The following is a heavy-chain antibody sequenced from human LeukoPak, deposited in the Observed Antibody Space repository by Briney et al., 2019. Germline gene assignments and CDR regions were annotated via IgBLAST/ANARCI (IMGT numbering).Heavy chain of an antibody. CDR1: GYTFTNYG. J-gene: IGHJ3*02. D-gene: IGHD2-21*02. Sequence: ASVKVSCKAFGYTFTNYGISWVRQAPGQGLEWMGWISAYNGHTNYAQRLQGRVTMTTDTSTSTAYMELSSLRSEDTAVYYCAGDWNDAFDIWGQGTMVTVSS. CDR3: AGDWNDAFDI. V-gene: IGHV1-18*01. CDR2: ISAYNGHT.